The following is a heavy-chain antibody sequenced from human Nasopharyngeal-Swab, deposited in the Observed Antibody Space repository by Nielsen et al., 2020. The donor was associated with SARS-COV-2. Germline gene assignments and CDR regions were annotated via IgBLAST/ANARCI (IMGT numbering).Heavy chain of an antibody. J-gene: IGHJ4*02. CDR3: ARIAVAVSPV. V-gene: IGHV6-1*01. CDR2: TYYRSMWNN. CDR1: GDSVSSNTAA. D-gene: IGHD6-19*01. Sequence: SCAISGDSVSSNTAAWNWIRQSPSRGLEWLGRTYYRSMWNNDYAVSVRGRITINPDPSKHQFSLQLNSVTPEDTAVYYCARIAVAVSPVWGQGTLVTVSS.